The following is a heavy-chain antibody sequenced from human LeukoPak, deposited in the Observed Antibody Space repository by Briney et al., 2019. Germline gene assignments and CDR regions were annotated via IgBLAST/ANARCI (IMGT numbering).Heavy chain of an antibody. Sequence: SVKVSCKAFGYTFTSNYMHWVRQAPGQGLEWMGGIIPIFGTANYAQNFQGRVTITADESTGTAYMELRSLRSEDTAVYYCARDRPGRYCSTISCYSASPFDPWGQGTLVTVSS. D-gene: IGHD2-2*02. CDR3: ARDRPGRYCSTISCYSASPFDP. CDR1: GYTFTSNY. CDR2: IIPIFGTA. J-gene: IGHJ5*02. V-gene: IGHV1-69*13.